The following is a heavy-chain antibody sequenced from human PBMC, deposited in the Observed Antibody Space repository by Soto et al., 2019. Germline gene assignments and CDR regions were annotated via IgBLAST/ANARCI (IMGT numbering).Heavy chain of an antibody. J-gene: IGHJ5*02. V-gene: IGHV4-39*01. D-gene: IGHD2-15*01. Sequence: QLQLQESGPGLVKPSETLSLTCTVSGGSISSSSYYWGWIRQPPGKGLEWIGSIYYSGSTYYNPSLKSRVTISVDTSKNQFSLKLSSVTAADTAVYYCARLTGLVVAAGFNWFDPWGQGTLVTVSS. CDR3: ARLTGLVVAAGFNWFDP. CDR2: IYYSGST. CDR1: GGSISSSSYY.